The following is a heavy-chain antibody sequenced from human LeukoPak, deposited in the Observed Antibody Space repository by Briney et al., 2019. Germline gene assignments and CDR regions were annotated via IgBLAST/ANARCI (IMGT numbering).Heavy chain of an antibody. Sequence: GGSLRLSCAASGFSFSIYALHWVRQAPGKGLEWLAVISYDGNNYYYADSVKGRFTISRDNAKNSLYLQMNSLRAEDTAVYYCARDQSGSTPDHAFDIWGQGTMVTVSS. J-gene: IGHJ3*02. CDR3: ARDQSGSTPDHAFDI. D-gene: IGHD1-26*01. CDR2: ISYDGNNY. V-gene: IGHV3-30*04. CDR1: GFSFSIYA.